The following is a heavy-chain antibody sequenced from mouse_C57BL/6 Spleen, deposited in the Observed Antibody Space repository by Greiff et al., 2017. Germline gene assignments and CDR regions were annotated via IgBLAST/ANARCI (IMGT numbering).Heavy chain of an antibody. CDR3: ARSQLDAMDY. J-gene: IGHJ4*01. V-gene: IGHV1-18*01. CDR1: GYTFTDYN. Sequence: VQLQQSGPELVKPGASVKIPCKASGYTFTDYNMAWVKQSHGKSLEWIGDINPNNGGTIYNQKFKGKATLTVDKSSSTAYMELLSLTSEDPAVYYCARSQLDAMDYWGQGTSVTVSS. D-gene: IGHD4-1*02. CDR2: INPNNGGT.